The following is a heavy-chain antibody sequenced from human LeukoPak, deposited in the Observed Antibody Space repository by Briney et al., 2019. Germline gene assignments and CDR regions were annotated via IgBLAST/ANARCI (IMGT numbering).Heavy chain of an antibody. CDR1: GAYLNSYH. D-gene: IGHD5-24*01. J-gene: IGHJ5*02. Sequence: LETLSLTCTVSGAYLNSYHWSWIRPPPGKALEWIGYSSYTGSPKYTPSLKSRVIMSKDTSKNQISLKLSAVTAADTAVYYCARGDGYSPGFDTWGQGTLVTVSP. V-gene: IGHV4-59*01. CDR2: SSYTGSP. CDR3: ARGDGYSPGFDT.